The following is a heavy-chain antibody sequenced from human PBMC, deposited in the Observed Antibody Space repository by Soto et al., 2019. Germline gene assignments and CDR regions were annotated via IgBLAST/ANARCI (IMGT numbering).Heavy chain of an antibody. D-gene: IGHD6-13*01. CDR3: ARKPYSSSWSDY. J-gene: IGHJ4*02. Sequence: PGGSLRLSCAASGFTFSSYAMHWVRQAPGKGLEWVTVISYDGSNKYYADSVKGRFTISRDNAKNSLYLQMNSLRAEDTAVYYCARKPYSSSWSDYWGQGT. CDR2: ISYDGSNK. CDR1: GFTFSSYA. V-gene: IGHV3-30-3*01.